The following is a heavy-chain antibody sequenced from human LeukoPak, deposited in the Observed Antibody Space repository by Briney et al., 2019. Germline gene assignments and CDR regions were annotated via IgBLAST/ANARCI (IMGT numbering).Heavy chain of an antibody. CDR3: ARERVENQQLVGGNY. CDR2: IWSDGSNK. Sequence: GGSLRLSCAASGITFSTSGMHWVRQAPGKGLEWVAFIWSDGSNKYHADSVKGRFTISRDNSKDTLYLQMNSLRAEDTAVYYCARERVENQQLVGGNYWGQGTLVTVSS. V-gene: IGHV3-33*01. J-gene: IGHJ4*02. D-gene: IGHD6-6*01. CDR1: GITFSTSG.